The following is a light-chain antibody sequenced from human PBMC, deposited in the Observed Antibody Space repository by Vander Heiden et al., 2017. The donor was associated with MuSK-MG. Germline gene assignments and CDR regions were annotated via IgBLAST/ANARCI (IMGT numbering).Light chain of an antibody. CDR2: DQN. CDR1: SLRSYY. V-gene: IGLV3-19*01. CDR3: NSRDSSGDHLV. J-gene: IGLJ3*02. Sequence: SSELTPDPAVSVALGQTVRNTCQGASLRSYYASWYQQTPGQAPVLVIYDQNNRPAEIPDRFSGSSSGNTASLTITGSQAEDEADYYCNSRDSSGDHLVFGGGTKLTVL.